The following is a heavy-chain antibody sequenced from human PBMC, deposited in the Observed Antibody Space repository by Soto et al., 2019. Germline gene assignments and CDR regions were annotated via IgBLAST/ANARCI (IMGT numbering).Heavy chain of an antibody. CDR3: ARVWGNWNDDYFDY. Sequence: QVQLVQSGAEVKKPGASVKVSCKASGYTFSDHDINWVRQASGQGPEWLGWMNPNSADTGYAQNFQGRVPMTRDTSKRTAYMELSSLRSEDTAVYYCARVWGNWNDDYFDYWGQGTLVTVSS. D-gene: IGHD1-1*01. CDR1: GYTFSDHD. V-gene: IGHV1-8*01. CDR2: MNPNSADT. J-gene: IGHJ4*02.